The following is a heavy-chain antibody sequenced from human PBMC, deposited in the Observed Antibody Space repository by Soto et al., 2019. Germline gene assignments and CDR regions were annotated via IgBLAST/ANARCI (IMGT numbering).Heavy chain of an antibody. V-gene: IGHV4-4*02. J-gene: IGHJ5*02. CDR1: GGSISSSNW. Sequence: SETLSLTCAVSGGSISSSNWWSWVRQPPGKGLEWIGEIYHSGSTNYNPSLKSRVTISVDKSKNQFPLKLSSVTAADTAVYYCARARPILGNWFDPWGQGTLVTVSS. CDR3: ARARPILGNWFDP. CDR2: IYHSGST.